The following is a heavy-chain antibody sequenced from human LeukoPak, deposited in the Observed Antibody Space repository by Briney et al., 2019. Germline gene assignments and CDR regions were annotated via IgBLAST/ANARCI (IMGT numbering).Heavy chain of an antibody. CDR3: AKAMTTVTPFDY. CDR1: GLIFSSSG. Sequence: GGSLRLSCAASGLIFSSSGMHWVRQAPGKGLKWVAFIRYDGSYNYYADSVKGRFTISRDSSKKTLYLQMNSLRVEDTAVYYCAKAMTTVTPFDYWGQGTLVTVSS. D-gene: IGHD4-17*01. V-gene: IGHV3-30*02. J-gene: IGHJ4*02. CDR2: IRYDGSYN.